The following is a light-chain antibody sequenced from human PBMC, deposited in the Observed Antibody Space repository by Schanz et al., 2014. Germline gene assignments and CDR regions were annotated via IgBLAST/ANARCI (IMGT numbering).Light chain of an antibody. CDR1: NLGGKS. V-gene: IGLV3-21*03. CDR2: DDS. J-gene: IGLJ3*02. CDR3: QVWDSSSDLWV. Sequence: SYELTQTPSVSVAPGKTATIICGGNNLGGKSVHWYQQKAGQAPVLVVYDDSDRPSGIPERFSGSNSGTTATLTISRVEVGDEADYYCQVWDSSSDLWVFGGGTKLTVL.